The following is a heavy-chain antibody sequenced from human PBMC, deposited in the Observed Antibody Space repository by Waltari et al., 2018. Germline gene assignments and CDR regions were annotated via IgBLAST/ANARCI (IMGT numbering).Heavy chain of an antibody. CDR3: ARGWVGGYSYGLGYYFDY. V-gene: IGHV4-34*01. D-gene: IGHD5-18*01. CDR2: INHSGST. CDR1: GGSFSGYY. J-gene: IGHJ4*02. Sequence: QVQLQQWGAGLLKPSATLSLTCAVYGGSFSGYYWSWIRQPPGKGLEWIGEINHSGSTNYNPSLKSRVTISVDTSKNQFSLKLSSVTAADTAVYYCARGWVGGYSYGLGYYFDYWGQGTLVTVSS.